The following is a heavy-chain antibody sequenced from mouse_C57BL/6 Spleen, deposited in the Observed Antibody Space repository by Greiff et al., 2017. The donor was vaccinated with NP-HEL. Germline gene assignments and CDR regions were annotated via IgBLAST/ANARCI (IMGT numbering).Heavy chain of an antibody. D-gene: IGHD1-2*01. Sequence: EVQVVESGEGLVKPGGSLKLSCAASGFTFSSYAMSWVRQTPEKRLEWVAYISSGGDYIYYADTVKGRFTISRDNARNTLYLQMSSLKSEDTAMYYCTREGDGPFAYWGQGTLVTVSA. J-gene: IGHJ3*01. CDR1: GFTFSSYA. V-gene: IGHV5-9-1*02. CDR2: ISSGGDYI. CDR3: TREGDGPFAY.